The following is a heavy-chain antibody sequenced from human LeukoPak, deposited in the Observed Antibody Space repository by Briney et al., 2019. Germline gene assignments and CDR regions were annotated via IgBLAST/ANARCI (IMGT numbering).Heavy chain of an antibody. CDR1: GFTFSSYA. CDR2: ISGSGGST. Sequence: PGGSLRLSCAASGFTFSSYAMSWVRQAPGKGLEWVSAISGSGGSTHYADSVKGRFTISRDNSKNTLYLQMNSLRAEDTAVYYCGKDPVATISRYFDYWGQGTLVTVSS. D-gene: IGHD5-12*01. J-gene: IGHJ4*02. CDR3: GKDPVATISRYFDY. V-gene: IGHV3-23*01.